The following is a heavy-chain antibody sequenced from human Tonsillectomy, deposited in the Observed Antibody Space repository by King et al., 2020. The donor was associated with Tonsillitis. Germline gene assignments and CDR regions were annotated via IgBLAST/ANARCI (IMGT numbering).Heavy chain of an antibody. J-gene: IGHJ4*02. CDR3: ARGDYNDSSGYYSTPLFDY. CDR2: INPSGGRT. D-gene: IGHD3-22*01. CDR1: GYTFTNYF. Sequence: VQLVESGAEVKKPGASVKVSCKTSGYTFTNYFMHWVRQAPGQGLEWMGVINPSGGRTGYAQKFQGRVTMTRDTSTTTVYMELSSLRSEDTAVYYCARGDYNDSSGYYSTPLFDYWGQGTLVTVSS. V-gene: IGHV1-46*01.